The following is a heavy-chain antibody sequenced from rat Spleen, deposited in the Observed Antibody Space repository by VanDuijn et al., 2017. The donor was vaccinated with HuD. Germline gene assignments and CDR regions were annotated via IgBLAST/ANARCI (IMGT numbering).Heavy chain of an antibody. J-gene: IGHJ4*01. V-gene: IGHV5-29*01. CDR2: ISYGDSSGHSST. D-gene: IGHD1-2*01. CDR1: GFTFSSNW. Sequence: EVQLVESGGGLVQPGSPLKLSCAASGFTFSSNWLNWIRQAPGKGLEWVATISYGDSSGHSSTYYRDSVKGRFTISRDNAKNTQYLQMDSLRSEDTATYYCARWGYSRPLDVMDAWGQGASVTVSS. CDR3: ARWGYSRPLDVMDA.